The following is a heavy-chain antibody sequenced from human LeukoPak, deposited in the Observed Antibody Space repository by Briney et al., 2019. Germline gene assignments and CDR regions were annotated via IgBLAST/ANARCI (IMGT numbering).Heavy chain of an antibody. CDR2: IYYSGRT. CDR1: ADSVSRSDSY. J-gene: IGHJ1*01. Sequence: SETLSLTCSVSADSVSRSDSYWDWIRQPPGKGLEWIGTIYYSGRTYYSPSLKSRVTLSVDTSSNQFSLNLRSVTAADTAVYYCARRRYYDGSGYLEWGQGTLVSVSS. D-gene: IGHD3-22*01. V-gene: IGHV4-39*01. CDR3: ARRRYYDGSGYLE.